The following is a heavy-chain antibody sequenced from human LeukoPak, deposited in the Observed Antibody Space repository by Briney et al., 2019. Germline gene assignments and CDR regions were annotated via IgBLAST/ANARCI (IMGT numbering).Heavy chain of an antibody. Sequence: PGGSLRLSCAASGFTFSNAWMNWVRQAPGKGLEWVAVISYDGSNKYYADSVKGRFTISRDNSKNTLYLQMNSLRAEDTAVYYCAKSSTAAGLDYWGQGTLVTVSS. CDR1: GFTFSNAW. D-gene: IGHD2-15*01. V-gene: IGHV3-30*18. CDR2: ISYDGSNK. J-gene: IGHJ4*02. CDR3: AKSSTAAGLDY.